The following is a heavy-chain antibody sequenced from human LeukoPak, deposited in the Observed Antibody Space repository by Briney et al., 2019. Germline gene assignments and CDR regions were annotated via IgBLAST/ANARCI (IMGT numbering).Heavy chain of an antibody. CDR3: ARPRVLRGYSYGDFDY. D-gene: IGHD5-18*01. V-gene: IGHV1-2*02. J-gene: IGHJ4*02. CDR2: INPNSGGT. CDR1: GYTFTGYY. Sequence: GASVKVSCKASGYTFTGYYMHWVRQAPGQGLEWMGWINPNSGGTNYAQKFQGRVTMTRDTSISTAYMELSRLRSDDTAVYYCARPRVLRGYSYGDFDYWGQGTLVTVSS.